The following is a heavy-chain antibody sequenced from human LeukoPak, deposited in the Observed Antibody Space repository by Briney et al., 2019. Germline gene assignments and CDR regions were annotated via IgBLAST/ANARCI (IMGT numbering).Heavy chain of an antibody. CDR3: AKISPLDYRGKPWALDI. Sequence: PGGSLRLSCATSGFTFTNYWIHWVRQAPGKGLEWVSGIDPGGGGTFYADSVKGRFTISRDNSKSTLYLETTSLRAEDTAAYYCAKISPLDYRGKPWALDIWGLGTMVTVSS. V-gene: IGHV3-23*01. CDR2: IDPGGGGT. D-gene: IGHD4-23*01. CDR1: GFTFTNYW. J-gene: IGHJ3*02.